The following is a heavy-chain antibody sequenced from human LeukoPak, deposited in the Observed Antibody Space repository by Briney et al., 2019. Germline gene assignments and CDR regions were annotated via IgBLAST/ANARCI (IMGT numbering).Heavy chain of an antibody. CDR2: INHSGST. Sequence: SETLSLTCAVYGGSFSGYYWSWIRQPPGKGLEGIGEINHSGSTNYNPSLKSRVTISVDTSKNQFSLKLSSVTAPDTAVYYCARAPRGGRRRDYYGSGRHRENCFDPWGQGTLVTVPS. D-gene: IGHD3-10*01. CDR1: GGSFSGYY. V-gene: IGHV4-34*01. CDR3: ARAPRGGRRRDYYGSGRHRENCFDP. J-gene: IGHJ5*02.